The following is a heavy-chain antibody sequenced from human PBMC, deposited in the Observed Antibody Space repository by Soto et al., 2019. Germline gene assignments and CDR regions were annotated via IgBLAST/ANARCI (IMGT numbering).Heavy chain of an antibody. D-gene: IGHD3-22*01. Sequence: GGSLRLSCAASGFTFSNAWMSWVRQAPGKGLEWVGRIKSKTDGGTTDYAAPVKGRFTISRDDSKNTLYLQMNSLKTEDTAVYYCTAYYYDSSGYSNPYYYYGMDVWGQGTTVTVSS. V-gene: IGHV3-15*01. CDR2: IKSKTDGGTT. CDR1: GFTFSNAW. J-gene: IGHJ6*02. CDR3: TAYYYDSSGYSNPYYYYGMDV.